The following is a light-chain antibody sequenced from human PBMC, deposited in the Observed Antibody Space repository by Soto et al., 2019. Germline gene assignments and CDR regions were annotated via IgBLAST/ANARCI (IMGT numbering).Light chain of an antibody. CDR3: QQYNNWPPLT. CDR1: RSVSSN. CDR2: GAS. J-gene: IGKJ4*01. Sequence: EIVMTQSPGTLSVSPGERATLSCRASRSVSSNLAWYQQKPGQAPRLLIYGASTRATGIPARFSGSGSGTEFTLTISSLQSEDFAVYYCQQYNNWPPLTFGGGTRVEIK. V-gene: IGKV3-15*01.